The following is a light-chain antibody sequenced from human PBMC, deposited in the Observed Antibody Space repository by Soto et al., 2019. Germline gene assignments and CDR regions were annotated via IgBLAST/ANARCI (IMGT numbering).Light chain of an antibody. CDR1: SSDVGGYNY. J-gene: IGLJ1*01. Sequence: QSALTQPASVSGSPGQSITISCTGTSSDVGGYNYVSWYQQHPGKAPKLLIYAVSNRPSGVSNRFYGSKSGNTGSLTISGLRAEDEADYYCSSYTSSSTPDVFRTGTQLTVL. CDR3: SSYTSSSTPDV. V-gene: IGLV2-14*01. CDR2: AVS.